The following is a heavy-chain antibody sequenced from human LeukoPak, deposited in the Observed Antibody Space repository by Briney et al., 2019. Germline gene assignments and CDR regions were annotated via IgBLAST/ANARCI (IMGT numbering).Heavy chain of an antibody. Sequence: GGSLRLSCAASGFTFSSYWMTWVRQAPGKGLECVANIKEDGSEEYYVDSVKGRFSISRDNAKNSLHLQMNSLRAEDTAVYYCARDWVAGNPYHAFDLWGKGTMVTVSS. J-gene: IGHJ3*01. CDR2: IKEDGSEE. CDR1: GFTFSSYW. CDR3: ARDWVAGNPYHAFDL. D-gene: IGHD2-15*01. V-gene: IGHV3-7*01.